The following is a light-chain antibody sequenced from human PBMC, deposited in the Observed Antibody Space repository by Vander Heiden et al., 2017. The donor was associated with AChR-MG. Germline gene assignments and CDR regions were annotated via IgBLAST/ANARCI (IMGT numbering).Light chain of an antibody. CDR1: SSDVGAYNS. Sequence: QSALTQPASVSGSPGQSITISCTGTSSDVGAYNSVSWYQQHSGKAPRLMIYDVTKRPSGVSDRFSGSKSGNTASLTISGLQLEDEADYFCSSYTITSTHVFGTGTKVTVL. J-gene: IGLJ1*01. CDR2: DVT. V-gene: IGLV2-14*03. CDR3: SSYTITSTHV.